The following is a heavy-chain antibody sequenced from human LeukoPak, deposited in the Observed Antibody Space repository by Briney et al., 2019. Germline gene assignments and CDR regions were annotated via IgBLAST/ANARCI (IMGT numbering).Heavy chain of an antibody. CDR2: TSSYKGNT. J-gene: IGHJ6*03. CDR3: ARRMNTAMNTEALYDMDV. CDR1: GHMIRRNG. Sequence: GASVKVTCPTTGHMIRRNGIIWMGHAPGLDLAWMGWTSSYKGNTKYEQKVQGRVTMTTDTSTSTAYMELRSLRSDDTAVYYCARRMNTAMNTEALYDMDVWGKGTTVTVSS. V-gene: IGHV1-18*01. D-gene: IGHD5-18*01.